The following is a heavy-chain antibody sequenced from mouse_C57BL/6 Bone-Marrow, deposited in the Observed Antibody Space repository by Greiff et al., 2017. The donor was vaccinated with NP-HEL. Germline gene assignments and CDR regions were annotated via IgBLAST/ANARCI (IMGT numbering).Heavy chain of an antibody. CDR3: AGDYVYYAMDY. J-gene: IGHJ4*01. Sequence: VQLQQPGAELVMPGASVKLSCKASGYTFTSYWMHWVKQRPGQGLEWIGEIDPSDSYTNYNQKFKGKSTLTVDKSSSTAYMQLSSLTSEDSAVYYCAGDYVYYAMDYWGQGTSVTVSS. V-gene: IGHV1-69*01. CDR2: IDPSDSYT. D-gene: IGHD2-4*01. CDR1: GYTFTSYW.